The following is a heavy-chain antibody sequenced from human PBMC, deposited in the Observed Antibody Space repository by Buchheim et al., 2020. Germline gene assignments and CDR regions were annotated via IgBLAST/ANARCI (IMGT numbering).Heavy chain of an antibody. J-gene: IGHJ4*02. V-gene: IGHV3-7*04. CDR1: GFTFDDYW. CDR3: VTECGGNGHFGC. CDR2: VKQDGSRT. D-gene: IGHD2-21*01. Sequence: EVQLVESGGGLVQPGGSLRLSCAASGFTFDDYWMNWVRQAPGKGPEWVARVKQDGSRTYYGGSVKGRFTISRENARSSLFLHMNSLRAEDTAVYFCVTECGGNGHFGCWGQGTL.